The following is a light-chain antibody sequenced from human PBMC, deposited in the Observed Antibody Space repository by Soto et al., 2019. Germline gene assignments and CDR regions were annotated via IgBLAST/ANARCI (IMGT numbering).Light chain of an antibody. CDR3: SSQQSGTTLVV. V-gene: IGLV2-14*01. CDR2: EVT. J-gene: IGLJ2*01. Sequence: QSALTQPPSASGSPGQSVTISCSGTSSDVGAYNYVSWYQHQPGTAPKLLIYEVTYRPSGVSTRFSGSKSGSTASLTISGLRPEDEADYYCSSQQSGTTLVVFGGGTKLTVL. CDR1: SSDVGAYNY.